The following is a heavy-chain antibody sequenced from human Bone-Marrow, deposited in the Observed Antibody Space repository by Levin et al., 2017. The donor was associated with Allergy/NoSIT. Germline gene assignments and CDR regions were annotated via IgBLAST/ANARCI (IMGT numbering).Heavy chain of an antibody. V-gene: IGHV4-31*03. CDR3: ARGITVFGVVLAVNDAFDI. CDR1: GGSISSGVYF. Sequence: SCTVSGGSISSGVYFWSWLRQLPGKGLEWIGYVSYSGITFYNLSLKSRIAISADTSKNLFSLNLSSVTAADTAVYYCARGITVFGVVLAVNDAFDIWGQGTMVTVSS. D-gene: IGHD3-3*01. J-gene: IGHJ3*02. CDR2: VSYSGIT.